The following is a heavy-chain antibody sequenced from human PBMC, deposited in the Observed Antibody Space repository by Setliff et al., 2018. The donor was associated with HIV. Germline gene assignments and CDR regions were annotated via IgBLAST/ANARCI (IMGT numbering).Heavy chain of an antibody. J-gene: IGHJ5*02. CDR2: IYHTGKT. V-gene: IGHV4-31*03. CDR3: AKEGNSVDNWLDP. D-gene: IGHD1-26*01. Sequence: PSETMSLTCTVSGDPIFLGGYYWSWSRQHPGGGLEWIGYIYHTGKTYYNPSLQSRIIMSLDMSQNQFSLKLSSVTAADTAVYYCAKEGNSVDNWLDPWGPGTLVTVSS. CDR1: GDPIFLGGYY.